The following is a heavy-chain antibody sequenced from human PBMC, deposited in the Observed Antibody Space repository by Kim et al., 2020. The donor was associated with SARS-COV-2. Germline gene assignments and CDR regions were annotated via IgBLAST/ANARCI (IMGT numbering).Heavy chain of an antibody. CDR3: ARGRIAAAGTPPSEYYFDY. D-gene: IGHD6-13*01. CDR2: INHSGST. J-gene: IGHJ4*01. CDR1: GGSFSGYY. Sequence: SQTLSLTCAVYGGSFSGYYWSWIRQPPGKGLEWIGEINHSGSTNYNPSLKSRVTISVDTSKNQFSLKLSSVTAADTAVYYCARGRIAAAGTPPSEYYFDY. V-gene: IGHV4-34*01.